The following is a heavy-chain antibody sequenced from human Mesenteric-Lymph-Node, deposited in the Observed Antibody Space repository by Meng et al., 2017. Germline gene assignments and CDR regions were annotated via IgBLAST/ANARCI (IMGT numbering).Heavy chain of an antibody. CDR1: CYSKSRTNW. V-gene: IGHV4-28*01. J-gene: IGHJ4*02. CDR2: IDYSGST. Sequence: LPQSGPGLVQPSAPLSLNCAVSCYSKSRTNWWGWIRQPQGKGLEWIGYIDYSGSTSYNPSLNSRITMSVDTSKNQFSLNLNSVTAVDTAVYYCARNVPGTSAYYDWGQGTLVTVSS. D-gene: IGHD3-22*01. CDR3: ARNVPGTSAYYD.